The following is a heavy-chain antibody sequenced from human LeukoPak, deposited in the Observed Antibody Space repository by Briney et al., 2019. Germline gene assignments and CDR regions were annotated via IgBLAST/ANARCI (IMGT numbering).Heavy chain of an antibody. CDR2: INPNSGGT. CDR1: GYTFTGYY. CDR3: ARADVEQWLVSTYYYYYMDV. V-gene: IGHV1-2*02. Sequence: ASVKVSCKASGYTFTGYYMHWVRQAPGQGLEWMGWINPNSGGTNYAQKFQGRVTMTRDTSISTAYMELSRLRSDDTAVYYCARADVEQWLVSTYYYYYMDVWGKGTTVTVSS. J-gene: IGHJ6*03. D-gene: IGHD6-19*01.